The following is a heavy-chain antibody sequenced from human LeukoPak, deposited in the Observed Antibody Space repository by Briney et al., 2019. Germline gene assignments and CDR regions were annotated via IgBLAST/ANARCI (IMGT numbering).Heavy chain of an antibody. CDR3: ARDRRDPRSGSYYDF. CDR2: ISSNGGST. J-gene: IGHJ4*02. CDR1: GFTFSRYA. Sequence: GGSLRLSCAASGFTFSRYAMHWVRQAPGKGLEYVSAISSNGGSTYYANSVKDRFTISRDNSKNTLYLQMGSLRNEDMAVYYCARDRRDPRSGSYYDFWGQGTLVTVSS. V-gene: IGHV3-64*01. D-gene: IGHD1-26*01.